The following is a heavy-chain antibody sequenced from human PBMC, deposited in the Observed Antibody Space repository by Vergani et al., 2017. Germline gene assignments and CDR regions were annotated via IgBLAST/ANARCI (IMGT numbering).Heavy chain of an antibody. CDR3: ARDHSQQLVWGGGPGDY. J-gene: IGHJ4*02. CDR1: GFTFSSYE. V-gene: IGHV3-48*03. CDR2: ISSSGSTI. D-gene: IGHD6-13*01. Sequence: EVQLVESGGGLVQPGGSLRLSCAASGFTFSSYEMNWVRQAPGKGLEWVSYISSSGSTIYYADSVKGRFTISRDNAKNSLYLQMNSLRAEDTAVYYCARDHSQQLVWGGGPGDYWGQGTLVTVSS.